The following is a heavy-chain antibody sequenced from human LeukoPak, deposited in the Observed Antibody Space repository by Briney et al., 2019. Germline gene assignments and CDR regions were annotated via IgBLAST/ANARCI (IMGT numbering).Heavy chain of an antibody. J-gene: IGHJ6*03. V-gene: IGHV3-7*01. CDR2: IKQDGSEK. Sequence: PGGSLRLSCAASGFTFSSYWMSWVRQAPGKGVEWVANIKQDGSEKYYVDSVKGRFTISRDNAKNSLYLQMNSLRAEDTAVYYCARGQWLALGYMDVWGKGTTVTVSS. D-gene: IGHD6-19*01. CDR3: ARGQWLALGYMDV. CDR1: GFTFSSYW.